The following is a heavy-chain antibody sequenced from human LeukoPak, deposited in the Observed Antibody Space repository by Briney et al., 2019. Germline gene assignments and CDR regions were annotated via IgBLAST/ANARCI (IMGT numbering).Heavy chain of an antibody. J-gene: IGHJ4*02. CDR1: GYTFTGYY. Sequence: ASVKVSCKASGYTFTGYYMHWVRQAPGQGLEWMGRINPNSGGTNYAQKFQGRVTMTRDTSISTAYMELSRLRSDDTAVYYRARDLGGWYPGDYWGQGTLVTVSS. CDR3: ARDLGGWYPGDY. CDR2: INPNSGGT. D-gene: IGHD6-19*01. V-gene: IGHV1-2*06.